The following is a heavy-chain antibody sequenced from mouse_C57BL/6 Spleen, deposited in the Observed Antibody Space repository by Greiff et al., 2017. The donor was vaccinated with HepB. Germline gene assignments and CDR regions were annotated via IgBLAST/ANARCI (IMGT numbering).Heavy chain of an antibody. V-gene: IGHV3-6*01. CDR1: GYSITSGYY. CDR2: ISYDGSN. J-gene: IGHJ2*01. Sequence: DVQLQESGPGLVKPSQSLSLTCSVTGYSITSGYYWNWIRQIPGNKLEWMGYISYDGSNNYNPSLKNRISITRDTSKNQFFLKLNSVTTEDTATYYCAREDGSSFDYWGQGTTLTVSS. CDR3: AREDGSSFDY. D-gene: IGHD1-1*01.